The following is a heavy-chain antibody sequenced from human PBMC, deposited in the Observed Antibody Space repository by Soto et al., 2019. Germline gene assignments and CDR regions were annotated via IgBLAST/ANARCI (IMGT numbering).Heavy chain of an antibody. CDR2: ILYDGSKK. CDR3: VKDGSSGWPYFDDMDV. CDR1: GFTFSSYG. Sequence: GGSLRLSCAASGFTFSSYGVQWVRQAPGKGLEWVTVILYDGSKKYYADSVKGRFTISRDNSKNTLYLQMSSLRAEDTALYYCVKDGSSGWPYFDDMDVWGQGTTVTVSS. V-gene: IGHV3-30*18. J-gene: IGHJ6*02. D-gene: IGHD6-19*01.